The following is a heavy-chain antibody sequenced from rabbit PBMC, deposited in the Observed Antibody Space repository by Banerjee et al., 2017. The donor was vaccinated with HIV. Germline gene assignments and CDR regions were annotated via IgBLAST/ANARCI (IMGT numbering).Heavy chain of an antibody. J-gene: IGHJ6*01. Sequence: QEQLEESGGDLVKPEGSLTLTCTASGFSFSNKYVMCWVRQTPGKGLEWIACINTSSGNTYYANWAKGRFSISKTSSTTVTLQMTSLTAADTASYFCARVLVEYDYGMDLWGQGTLVTVS. V-gene: IGHV1S45*01. CDR3: ARVLVEYDYGMDL. CDR2: INTSSGNT. CDR1: GFSFSNKYV. D-gene: IGHD4-2*01.